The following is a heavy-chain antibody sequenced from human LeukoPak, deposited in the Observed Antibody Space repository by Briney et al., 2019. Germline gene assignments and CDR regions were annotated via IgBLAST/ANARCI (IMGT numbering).Heavy chain of an antibody. CDR2: ISYDGSNK. V-gene: IGHV3-30*18. Sequence: PGGSLRLSCAASGFFFSAYAMHWVRQAPGKGLEWVAVISYDGSNKYYADSVKGRFTISRDNSKNTLYLQMNSLRAEDTAMYYCAKPEFSDSGSYYFDYWGQGTLVTVSS. CDR3: AKPEFSDSGSYYFDY. J-gene: IGHJ4*02. CDR1: GFFFSAYA. D-gene: IGHD1-26*01.